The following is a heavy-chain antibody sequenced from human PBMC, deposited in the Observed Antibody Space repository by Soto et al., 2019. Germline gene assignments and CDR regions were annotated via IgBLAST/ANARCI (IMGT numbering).Heavy chain of an antibody. Sequence: GGSLRLSCAASGFTFRSHLMHWVRQAPGKRLEWVAALWHDGSNKNYADFVKGRFSVSRDNYRSTLFLQMSDPRDEDTAVYYCARGGYGGQSWYFELWGRGTVVTVSS. D-gene: IGHD5-18*01. CDR1: GFTFRSHL. V-gene: IGHV3-33*01. CDR2: LWHDGSNK. CDR3: ARGGYGGQSWYFEL. J-gene: IGHJ2*01.